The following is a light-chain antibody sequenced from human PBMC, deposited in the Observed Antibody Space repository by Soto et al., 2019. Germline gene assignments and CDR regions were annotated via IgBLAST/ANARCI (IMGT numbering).Light chain of an antibody. V-gene: IGLV2-14*03. J-gene: IGLJ3*02. CDR2: DVT. CDR3: SSYTVSGTV. Sequence: QSALTQPASVSGSPGQSITISCTGSSSDIITYQYGGYKYVSWYQQHPGKAPKLILFDVTNRPSGVSNRFSGSKSGNTASLTIAGLQAEDEADYYCSSYTVSGTVFGGGTKLTVL. CDR1: SSDIITYQYGGYKY.